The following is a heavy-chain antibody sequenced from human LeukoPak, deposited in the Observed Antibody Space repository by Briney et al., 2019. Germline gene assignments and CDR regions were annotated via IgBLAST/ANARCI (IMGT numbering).Heavy chain of an antibody. J-gene: IGHJ4*02. CDR3: AREDYDSSGYPDY. CDR1: GFTFSSYA. D-gene: IGHD3-22*01. Sequence: GGSLRLSCAASGFTFSSYAMHWVRQAPGKGLEWVAVISYDGSNKYYADSVKGRFTTSRDNSKNTLYLQMNSLRAEDTAVYYCAREDYDSSGYPDYWGQGTLVTVSS. CDR2: ISYDGSNK. V-gene: IGHV3-30-3*01.